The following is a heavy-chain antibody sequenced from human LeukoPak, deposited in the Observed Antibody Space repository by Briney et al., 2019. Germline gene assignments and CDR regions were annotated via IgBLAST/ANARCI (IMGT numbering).Heavy chain of an antibody. V-gene: IGHV1-8*02. CDR3: ARWTGSSGLSY. CDR1: GFTFSSYA. Sequence: GGSLRLSCAASGFTFSSYAISWVRQAPGQGLEWMGWMNPNSGNTGYAQKFQGRVTMTRNTSISTAYMELSSLRSEDTAVYYCARWTGSSGLSYWGQGTLVTVSS. CDR2: MNPNSGNT. D-gene: IGHD6-19*01. J-gene: IGHJ4*02.